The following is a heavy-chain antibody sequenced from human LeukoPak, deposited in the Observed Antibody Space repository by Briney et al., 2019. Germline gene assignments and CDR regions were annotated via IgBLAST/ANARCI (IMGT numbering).Heavy chain of an antibody. CDR1: GFTFSSHA. J-gene: IGHJ4*02. CDR3: ARVSRGKLDY. CDR2: IKQDGSEK. V-gene: IGHV3-7*01. D-gene: IGHD1-26*01. Sequence: GGSLRLSCAASGFTFSSHAMVWVRQAPGKGLEWVANIKQDGSEKYYVDSVKGRFTISRDNAKNSLYLQMNSLRAEDTAVYYCARVSRGKLDYWGQGTLVTVSS.